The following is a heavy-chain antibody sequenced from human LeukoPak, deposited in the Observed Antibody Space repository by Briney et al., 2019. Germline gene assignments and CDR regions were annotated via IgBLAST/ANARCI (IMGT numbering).Heavy chain of an antibody. V-gene: IGHV4-30-2*01. D-gene: IGHD4-11*01. CDR1: GGSISSGGYS. CDR3: ARDTGRWFDP. Sequence: PSETLSLTCAVSGGSISSGGYSWSWIRQPPGKGLEWIGYIYHSGSTYYNPSLKSRVTISVDRSKNQFSLKLSSVTAADTAVYYCARDTGRWFDPWGQGTLVTVSS. J-gene: IGHJ5*02. CDR2: IYHSGST.